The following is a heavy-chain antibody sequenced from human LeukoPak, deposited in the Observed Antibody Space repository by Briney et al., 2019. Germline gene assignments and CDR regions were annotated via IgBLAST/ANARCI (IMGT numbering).Heavy chain of an antibody. CDR2: IWYDGSNK. CDR1: GFTFSSYG. D-gene: IGHD3-3*01. J-gene: IGHJ6*02. Sequence: GGSLRLSCAASGFTFSSYGMHWVRQAPGKGLEWVAVIWYDGSNKYYADSVKGRFTISRDNSKNTLYLQMNSLRAEDTAVYYCAREGYDFWSGYFSGYYYYYGMDVWGQGTTVTVSS. V-gene: IGHV3-33*01. CDR3: AREGYDFWSGYFSGYYYYYGMDV.